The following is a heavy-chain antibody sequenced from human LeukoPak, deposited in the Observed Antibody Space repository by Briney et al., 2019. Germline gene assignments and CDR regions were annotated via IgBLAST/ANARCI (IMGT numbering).Heavy chain of an antibody. CDR1: GGSISSGGYY. J-gene: IGHJ4*02. D-gene: IGHD2-2*02. V-gene: IGHV4-30-2*01. CDR3: AREHIPGPPCSSTSCYTSDY. CDR2: IYHSGST. Sequence: SQTLSLTCTVSGGSISSGGYYWSWIRQPPGKGLEWIGYIYHSGSTYYNPSLKSRVTISVDRSKNQFSLKLSSVTAADTAVYYCAREHIPGPPCSSTSCYTSDYWGQGTLVTVSS.